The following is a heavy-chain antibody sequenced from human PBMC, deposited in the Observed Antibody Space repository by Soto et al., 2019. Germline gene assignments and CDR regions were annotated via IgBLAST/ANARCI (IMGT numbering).Heavy chain of an antibody. CDR3: ARLLCLSTSCYTGSRHFFDY. J-gene: IGHJ4*02. Sequence: PGESLKISCKGSGYRFTNYWISWVRQMPGKGLEWMGKIDPTESHTNYSPSFQGHVTISVDKSISTAYLQWSSLKASDTAMYYCARLLCLSTSCYTGSRHFFDYWGQGALVTVSS. V-gene: IGHV5-10-1*01. CDR2: IDPTESHT. CDR1: GYRFTNYW. D-gene: IGHD2-2*02.